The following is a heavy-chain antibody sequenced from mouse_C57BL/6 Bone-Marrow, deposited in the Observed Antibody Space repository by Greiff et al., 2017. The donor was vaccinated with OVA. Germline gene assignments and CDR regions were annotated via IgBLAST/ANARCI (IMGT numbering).Heavy chain of an antibody. CDR3: TRDYYGSSPWFAY. J-gene: IGHJ3*01. D-gene: IGHD1-1*01. CDR1: GYTFTSYW. V-gene: IGHV1-5*01. Sequence: VQLQQSGTVLARPGASVKMSCKTSGYTFTSYWMHWVKQRPGQGLEWIGDIYPGNIDNSYNQKFKGKAKLTAVTSASTAYMELSSLTNEDSAVYYCTRDYYGSSPWFAYWGQGTLVTVSA. CDR2: IYPGNIDN.